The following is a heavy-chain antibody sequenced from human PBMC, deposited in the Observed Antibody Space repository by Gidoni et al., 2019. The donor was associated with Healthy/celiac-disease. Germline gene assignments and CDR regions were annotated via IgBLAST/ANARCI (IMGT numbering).Heavy chain of an antibody. V-gene: IGHV3-23*01. J-gene: IGHJ4*02. D-gene: IGHD3-10*01. CDR2: ISGSGGST. CDR3: AKTMGSGSYSTDY. Sequence: ASGFTFSSYAMSWVRQAPGKGLEWVSAISGSGGSTYYADSVKGRFTISRDNSKNTLYLQMNSLRAEDTAVYYCAKTMGSGSYSTDYWGQGTLVTVSS. CDR1: GFTFSSYA.